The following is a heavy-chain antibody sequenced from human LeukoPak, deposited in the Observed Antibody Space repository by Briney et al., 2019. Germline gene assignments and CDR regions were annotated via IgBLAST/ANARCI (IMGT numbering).Heavy chain of an antibody. CDR2: IYSGGST. Sequence: GGSLRLSCAVSGFSVSSNYMGWVRQAPGKGLEWVSVIYSGGSTYYADSVKGRFTISRDNSKNTLYLQMNSLRAEDTAVYYCARDYQQQLVLGYWGQGTLVTVSS. V-gene: IGHV3-53*01. J-gene: IGHJ4*02. CDR3: ARDYQQQLVLGY. CDR1: GFSVSSNY. D-gene: IGHD6-13*01.